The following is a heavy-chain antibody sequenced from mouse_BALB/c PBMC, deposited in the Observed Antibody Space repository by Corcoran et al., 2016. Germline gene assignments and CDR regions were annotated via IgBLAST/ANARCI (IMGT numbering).Heavy chain of an antibody. D-gene: IGHD2-1*01. CDR1: GHYITCGYS. CDR3: ANGNYVYFDV. CDR2: ISYEGSN. Sequence: DVQVQEPGPGLGKPTPYLALTCSVTGHYITCGYSWNWLRQFPGKKLEWMGYISYEGSNNYNPSLKNRISITRDSSKNQFFLKLNSVTTEDTATYYCANGNYVYFDVWGAATTVTVSS. J-gene: IGHJ1*01. V-gene: IGHV3-6*02.